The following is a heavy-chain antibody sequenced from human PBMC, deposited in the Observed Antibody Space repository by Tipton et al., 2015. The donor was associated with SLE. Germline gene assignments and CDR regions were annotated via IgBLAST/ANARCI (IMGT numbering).Heavy chain of an antibody. Sequence: GSLRLSCAASGFTFSNYWMSWVRQAPGKGLEWVANIKQDGSEKYYVDSVKGRFTISRDNAKNSLYLQMNSLRAEDTAVYYCARDAQLVLGVSYYYYVMDVWGQGTTVTVSS. CDR3: ARDAQLVLGVSYYYYVMDV. CDR2: IKQDGSEK. CDR1: GFTFSNYW. D-gene: IGHD6-13*01. J-gene: IGHJ6*02. V-gene: IGHV3-7*01.